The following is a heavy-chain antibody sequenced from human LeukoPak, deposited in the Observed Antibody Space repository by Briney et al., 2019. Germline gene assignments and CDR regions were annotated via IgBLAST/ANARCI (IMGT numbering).Heavy chain of an antibody. J-gene: IGHJ4*02. CDR2: INPHGVIK. CDR1: GDTFTAYW. V-gene: IGHV3-7*01. CDR3: ATDVGGGFSDY. Sequence: PGGSLRLSWAASGDTFTAYWMAWFRQTPGKGLEWVANINPHGVIKNYAASLKGRITISRDNAKNSLYLQMDSLRVEDSAIYYCATDVGGGFSDYWGQGTLVTVSS. D-gene: IGHD2-15*01.